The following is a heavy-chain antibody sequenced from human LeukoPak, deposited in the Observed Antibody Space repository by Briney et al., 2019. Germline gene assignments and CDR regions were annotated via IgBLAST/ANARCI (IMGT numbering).Heavy chain of an antibody. V-gene: IGHV3-23*01. CDR1: GFTFSDYY. J-gene: IGHJ4*02. CDR2: ISVSGNT. D-gene: IGHD2-21*01. Sequence: GGSLRLSCAASGFTFSDYYMSWIRQAPGKGLEWVSAISVSGNTYHADSVKGRFTISRDSSKNTLYLQMNRLRAEDAAVYYCAKAPVTTCSGAYCYPFDYWGQGTLVTVSS. CDR3: AKAPVTTCSGAYCYPFDY.